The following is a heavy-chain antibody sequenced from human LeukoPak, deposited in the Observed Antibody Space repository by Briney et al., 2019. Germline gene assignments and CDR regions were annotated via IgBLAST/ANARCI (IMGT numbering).Heavy chain of an antibody. Sequence: WGSLRLSCAASGFTFSSYAMSWVRQAPGKGLEWVSSISGSGDSTYYADSVKGRFTISRDNSVNTLYLQMNNLRAEDTAVYYCAKSSPMTMVRGANDYWGQGTLVTVSS. V-gene: IGHV3-23*01. CDR1: GFTFSSYA. J-gene: IGHJ4*02. CDR2: ISGSGDST. D-gene: IGHD3-10*01. CDR3: AKSSPMTMVRGANDY.